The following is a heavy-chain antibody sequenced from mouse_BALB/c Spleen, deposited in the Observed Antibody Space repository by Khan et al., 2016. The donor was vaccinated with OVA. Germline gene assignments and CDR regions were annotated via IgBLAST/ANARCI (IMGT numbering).Heavy chain of an antibody. D-gene: IGHD1-1*01. V-gene: IGHV5-6*01. CDR3: TRLAYYYDSEGFAY. Sequence: EVQLQESGGDLVKPGGSLKLSCAASGFTFSTYGMSLVRQAPDKRLEWVATVSTGGSYTYYPDSVKGRFTISRDNTKNTLYLQMSGLRSEDTAMFYCTRLAYYYDSEGFAYWGQGTLVTVSA. J-gene: IGHJ3*01. CDR2: VSTGGSYT. CDR1: GFTFSTYG.